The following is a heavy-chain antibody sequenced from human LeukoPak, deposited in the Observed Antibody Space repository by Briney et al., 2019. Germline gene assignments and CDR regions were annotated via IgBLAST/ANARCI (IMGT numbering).Heavy chain of an antibody. D-gene: IGHD2-8*01. Sequence: GGSLRLSCAASGFTFSNYAMHWVRQAPGKGLEWVAAIGFDGNKRYYADSVKGRFTVSRDNSKKTLDLQMTSLRVEDTAVFYYARGPPECTNGICYSRNNWHFDLWGRGTLVTVSS. J-gene: IGHJ2*01. CDR2: IGFDGNKR. CDR3: ARGPPECTNGICYSRNNWHFDL. V-gene: IGHV3-33*08. CDR1: GFTFSNYA.